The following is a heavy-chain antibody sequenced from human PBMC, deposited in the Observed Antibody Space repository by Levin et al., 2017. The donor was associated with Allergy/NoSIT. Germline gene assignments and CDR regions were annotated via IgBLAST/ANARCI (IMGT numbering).Heavy chain of an antibody. CDR2: ISYDGSNK. Sequence: PGGSLRLSCAASGFTFSSYGMHWVRQAPGKGLEWVAVISYDGSNKYYADSVKGRFTISRDNSKNTLYLQMNSLRAEDTAVYYCAKDFEQQLVRQNWFDPWGQGTLVTVSS. D-gene: IGHD6-13*01. CDR1: GFTFSSYG. CDR3: AKDFEQQLVRQNWFDP. J-gene: IGHJ5*02. V-gene: IGHV3-30*18.